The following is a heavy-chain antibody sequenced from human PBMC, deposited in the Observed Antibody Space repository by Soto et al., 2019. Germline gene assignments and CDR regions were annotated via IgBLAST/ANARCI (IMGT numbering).Heavy chain of an antibody. V-gene: IGHV1-69*06. Sequence: QVQLVQSGTEVKKPGSSVKVSCKASGGTFTTYSLTWVRQGPGQGLEWMGGIIPLLGSVSYAQKFQGRVTITADKSTSTVYLELSSLRSEDTAVYYCARGTSVVTPYDSWGQGTLVTVSS. CDR1: GGTFTTYS. CDR2: IIPLLGSV. CDR3: ARGTSVVTPYDS. D-gene: IGHD2-21*02. J-gene: IGHJ4*02.